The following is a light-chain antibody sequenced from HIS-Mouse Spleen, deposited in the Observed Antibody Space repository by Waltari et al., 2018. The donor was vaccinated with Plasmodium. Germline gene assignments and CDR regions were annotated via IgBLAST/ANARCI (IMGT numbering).Light chain of an antibody. CDR2: QDS. J-gene: IGLJ3*02. CDR3: QAWDSSTAV. V-gene: IGLV3-1*01. CDR1: KLGDKY. Sequence: SYELTQPPSVSVSPGQTASITCSGDKLGDKYACWYQQKPGQSPVLVIYQDSKRPSGIPRRFSGANSGNTATLTISGTQAMEEADYYCQAWDSSTAVFGGGTKLTVL.